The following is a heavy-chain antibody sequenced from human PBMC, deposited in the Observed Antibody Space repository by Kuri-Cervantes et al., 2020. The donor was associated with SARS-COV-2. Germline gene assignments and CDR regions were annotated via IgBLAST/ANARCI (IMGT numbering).Heavy chain of an antibody. V-gene: IGHV4-39*01. CDR1: GGSISSYY. D-gene: IGHD5/OR15-5a*01. CDR3: ARHTTIGSTVTHFYY. Sequence: SETLSLTCTVSGGSISSYYWGWIRQPPGKGLEWIGSMLSYYNPSLKSRVTISVDTSKNQFSLKLSSVAAADTAVYYCARHTTIGSTVTHFYYWGQGTLVTVSS. J-gene: IGHJ4*02. CDR2: MLS.